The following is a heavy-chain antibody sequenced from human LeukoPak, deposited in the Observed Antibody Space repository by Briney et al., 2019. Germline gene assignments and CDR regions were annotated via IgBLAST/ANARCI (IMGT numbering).Heavy chain of an antibody. J-gene: IGHJ5*02. CDR2: IYYSGSA. V-gene: IGHV4-59*12. D-gene: IGHD2-15*01. Sequence: SETLSLTCTVSGGSIISYYWSWIRQPPGKGLEWIGYIYYSGSASYNPSLKGRVTISVDTSKNQFSLKLSSVTAADTAVYYCAAQDVNWFDPWGQGTLVTVSS. CDR1: GGSIISYY. CDR3: AAQDVNWFDP.